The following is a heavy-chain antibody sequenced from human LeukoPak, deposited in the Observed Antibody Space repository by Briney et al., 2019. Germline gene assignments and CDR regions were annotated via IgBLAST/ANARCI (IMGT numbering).Heavy chain of an antibody. V-gene: IGHV3-23*01. D-gene: IGHD6-6*01. Sequence: GGSLRLSCATSGFTFSNYGLSWVRQAPGKGLEWVSGITGSGGSTYYADSVKGRFTISRDNSKNTLYLQMNSLRAEDTAVYYCAKDRIAARPYYFDYWGQGTLVTVSS. CDR1: GFTFSNYG. CDR3: AKDRIAARPYYFDY. CDR2: ITGSGGST. J-gene: IGHJ4*02.